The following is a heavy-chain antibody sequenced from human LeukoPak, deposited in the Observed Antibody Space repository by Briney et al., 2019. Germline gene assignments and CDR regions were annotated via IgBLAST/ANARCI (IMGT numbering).Heavy chain of an antibody. CDR1: GFTFSNYV. CDR2: ISGNGVST. V-gene: IGHV3-23*01. CDR3: ATLKDKWLQSPGTDY. D-gene: IGHD5-24*01. J-gene: IGHJ4*02. Sequence: GGSLRLSCAASGFTFSNYVASWARQAPGKGLEWVSVISGNGVSTNYADSVKGRFTISRDNSKNTVFLQMNSLRAEDTAIYYCATLKDKWLQSPGTDYWGQGTLVTVSS.